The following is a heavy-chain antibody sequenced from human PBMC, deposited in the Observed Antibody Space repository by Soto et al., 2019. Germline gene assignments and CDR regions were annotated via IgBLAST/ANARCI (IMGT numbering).Heavy chain of an antibody. Sequence: QVQLVQSGAEVKKPGASVKVSCKASGYTFTGYYMHWVRQAPGQGLEWMGWINPNSGGTNYAQKFQGWVTLTRDTSISTAYMELSRLRSDDTAVYYCARDYLALHGRYSGAFDIWGQGTMVTVSS. CDR2: INPNSGGT. J-gene: IGHJ3*02. V-gene: IGHV1-2*04. CDR3: ARDYLALHGRYSGAFDI. D-gene: IGHD2-15*01. CDR1: GYTFTGYY.